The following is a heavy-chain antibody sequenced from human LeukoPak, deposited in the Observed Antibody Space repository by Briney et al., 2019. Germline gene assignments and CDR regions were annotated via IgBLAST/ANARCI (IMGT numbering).Heavy chain of an antibody. CDR1: GGSFSGYY. CDR3: AAVGDILTGYTAFDY. J-gene: IGHJ4*02. Sequence: SETLSLTCAVYGGSFSGYYWSWIRQPPGKGLEWIGEIKHSGSTNYNPSLKSRVTISVDTSKNQFSLKLSSVTAADTAVYYCAAVGDILTGYTAFDYWGQGTLVTVSS. D-gene: IGHD3-9*01. CDR2: IKHSGST. V-gene: IGHV4-34*01.